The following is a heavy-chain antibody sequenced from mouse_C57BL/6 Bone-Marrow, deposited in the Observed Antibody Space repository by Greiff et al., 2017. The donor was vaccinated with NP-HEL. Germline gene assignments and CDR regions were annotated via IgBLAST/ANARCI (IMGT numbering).Heavy chain of an antibody. Sequence: VQLKESGPELVKPGASVKMSCKASGYTFTDYNMHWVKQSHGKSLEWIGYINPNNGGTSYNQKFKGKATLTVNKSSSTAYMELRSLTSEDSAVYYCARKLRGFFDYWGQGTTLTVSS. CDR3: ARKLRGFFDY. CDR2: INPNNGGT. D-gene: IGHD1-1*01. J-gene: IGHJ2*01. CDR1: GYTFTDYN. V-gene: IGHV1-22*01.